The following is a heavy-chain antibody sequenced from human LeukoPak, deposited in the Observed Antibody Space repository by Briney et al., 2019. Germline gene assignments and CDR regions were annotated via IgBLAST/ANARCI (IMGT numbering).Heavy chain of an antibody. J-gene: IGHJ3*02. CDR2: INPSGGST. Sequence: ASVKVSCKASKYTFTSYYMHWVRQAPGQGLEWMGIINPSGGSTSYAQKFQGRVTMTRDTSTSTVYMELSSLRSEDTAVYYCARPWASDAFDIWGQGTMVTVSS. V-gene: IGHV1-46*01. CDR1: KYTFTSYY. D-gene: IGHD7-27*01. CDR3: ARPWASDAFDI.